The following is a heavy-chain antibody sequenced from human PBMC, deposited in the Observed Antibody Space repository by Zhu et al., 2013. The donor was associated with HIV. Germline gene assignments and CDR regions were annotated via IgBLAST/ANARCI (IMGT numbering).Heavy chain of an antibody. J-gene: IGHJ6*03. D-gene: IGHD5-18*01. CDR2: INHSGST. CDR3: ARGRQYNYGLPYYYYYYYMDV. V-gene: IGHV4-34*02. CDR1: GGSFSAYY. Sequence: QVQVQQWGAGLLKPSETLSLTCGVNGGSFSAYYWSWIRQPPGKGLEWIGDINHSGSTNYNPPLKSRVTISVDTSKNQFSLKLSSVTAADTAVYYCARGRQYNYGLPYYYYYYYMDVWGKGTRSPSP.